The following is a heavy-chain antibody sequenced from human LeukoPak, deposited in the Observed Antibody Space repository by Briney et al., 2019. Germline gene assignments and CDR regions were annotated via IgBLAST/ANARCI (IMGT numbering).Heavy chain of an antibody. Sequence: SQTLSLTCAISGDSVSSNSAAWNWIRQSPSRGLEWLGRTYYRSKWYNDYAVSVKSRITINPDTSKNQFSLQLNSVTPEDTAVYYCAREVVWGYCSSTSCYRWFDPWGQGTLVTVSS. V-gene: IGHV6-1*01. D-gene: IGHD2-2*01. CDR3: AREVVWGYCSSTSCYRWFDP. J-gene: IGHJ5*02. CDR1: GDSVSSNSAA. CDR2: TYYRSKWYN.